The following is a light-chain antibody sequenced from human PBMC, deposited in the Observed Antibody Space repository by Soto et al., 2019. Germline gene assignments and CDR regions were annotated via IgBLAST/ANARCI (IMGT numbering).Light chain of an antibody. J-gene: IGLJ3*02. V-gene: IGLV2-8*01. Sequence: QSALTQPPSASGSPGQSVTISCTGTSSDVGGYNYVSWYQQHPGKAPKLMIYEVSERPSGVSDRFSGSKSGNTASLIVSGLQADDEADYYCSSYAGSNNLVFGGGTKLTVL. CDR2: EVS. CDR3: SSYAGSNNLV. CDR1: SSDVGGYNY.